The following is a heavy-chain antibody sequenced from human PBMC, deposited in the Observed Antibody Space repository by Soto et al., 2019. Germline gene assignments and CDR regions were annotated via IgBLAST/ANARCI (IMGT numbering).Heavy chain of an antibody. D-gene: IGHD3-22*01. CDR2: ISYDGSNK. CDR1: GFTFSSYG. CDR3: EKAKGGYYYWGMAV. J-gene: IGHJ6*04. V-gene: IGHV3-30*03. Sequence: GGSLRLSCAASGFTFSSYGMHWVRQAPGKGLEWVAVISYDGSNKYYADSVKGRFTISRDNSKNTLYLQMNSLRAEDTAVYYWEKAKGGYYYWGMAVGGKGPRAPVPS.